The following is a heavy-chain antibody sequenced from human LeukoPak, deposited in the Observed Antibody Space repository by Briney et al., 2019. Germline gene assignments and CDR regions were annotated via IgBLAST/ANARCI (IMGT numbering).Heavy chain of an antibody. V-gene: IGHV3-23*01. D-gene: IGHD3-16*02. CDR1: GFTFSSYA. Sequence: PGGSLRLSCAASGFTFSSYAMSWVRQAPGKGLEWVSAISGSGCSTYYAYSVKGRFTISRDNSKNTLYLQMNSLRAEDTAVYYCAKLDTPYDYIWGSYRSIPGNFDYWGQGTLVTVSS. CDR3: AKLDTPYDYIWGSYRSIPGNFDY. J-gene: IGHJ4*02. CDR2: ISGSGCST.